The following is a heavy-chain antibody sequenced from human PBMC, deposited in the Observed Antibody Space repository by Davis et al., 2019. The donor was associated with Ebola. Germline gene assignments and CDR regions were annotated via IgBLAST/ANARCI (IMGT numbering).Heavy chain of an antibody. D-gene: IGHD1-7*01. CDR3: AKDLNWNYKVPRGMDV. Sequence: PGGSLRLSCAASGFTFSSYGMHWVRQAPGKGLEWVAVIWYDGSNKYYADSVKGRFTISRDNSKNTLYLQMNSLRAEDTAVYYCAKDLNWNYKVPRGMDVWGQGTTVTVSS. J-gene: IGHJ6*02. V-gene: IGHV3-30*02. CDR2: IWYDGSNK. CDR1: GFTFSSYG.